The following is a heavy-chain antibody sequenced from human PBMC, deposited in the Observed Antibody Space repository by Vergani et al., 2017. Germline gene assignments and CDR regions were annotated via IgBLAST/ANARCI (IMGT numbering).Heavy chain of an antibody. D-gene: IGHD4-17*01. CDR2: IYYSGST. V-gene: IGHV4-59*01. Sequence: QVQLQESGPGLVKPSETLSLTCTVSGGSISSYYWSWIRQPPGKGLEWIGYIYYSGSTNYNPSLKRRVTISVDTSKNQFSLKLSSVTAADTAVYYCARLGYGDQAFDIWGQGTMVTVSS. J-gene: IGHJ3*02. CDR1: GGSISSYY. CDR3: ARLGYGDQAFDI.